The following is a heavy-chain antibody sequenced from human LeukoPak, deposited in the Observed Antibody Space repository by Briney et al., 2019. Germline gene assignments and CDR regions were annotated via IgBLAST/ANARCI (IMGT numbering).Heavy chain of an antibody. CDR3: ARQPPTTLVIGSYDY. V-gene: IGHV5-51*01. Sequence: GESLQISCKGSGYSFTSYWIGWVRQMPGKGLEWMGIIHPDDSDTTYSPSFQGQVTISADKSISTAYLQWSSLKASDTAMYYCARQPPTTLVIGSYDYWGQGTLVSVSS. CDR1: GYSFTSYW. J-gene: IGHJ4*02. D-gene: IGHD4-23*01. CDR2: IHPDDSDT.